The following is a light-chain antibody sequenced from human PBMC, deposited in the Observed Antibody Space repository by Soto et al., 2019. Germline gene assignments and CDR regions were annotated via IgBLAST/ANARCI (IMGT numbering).Light chain of an antibody. Sequence: SVLTQPPSVSGAPGQRVTISCTGSRSNIGAGYDVQWYQELPGTAPKVLIFGNSNRPSGVPDRFSGSKSGTSAYLAITGLQAEDEGDYYCQSYDSSLSAVFGTGTRSPS. CDR1: RSNIGAGYD. J-gene: IGLJ1*01. CDR3: QSYDSSLSAV. CDR2: GNS. V-gene: IGLV1-40*01.